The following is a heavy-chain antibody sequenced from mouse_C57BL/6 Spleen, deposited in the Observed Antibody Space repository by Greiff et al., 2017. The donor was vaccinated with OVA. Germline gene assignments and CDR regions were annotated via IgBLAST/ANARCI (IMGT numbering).Heavy chain of an antibody. Sequence: VQLKQSVAELVRPGASVKLSCTASGFNIKNTYMHWVKQRPEQGLEWIGRIDPANGNTKYAPKFQGKATITADTSSNTAYRQLSSLTSEDTAIYYGAIGNYDRYYAMDYWGQGTSVTVSS. J-gene: IGHJ4*01. D-gene: IGHD2-4*01. CDR1: GFNIKNTY. CDR2: IDPANGNT. V-gene: IGHV14-3*01. CDR3: AIGNYDRYYAMDY.